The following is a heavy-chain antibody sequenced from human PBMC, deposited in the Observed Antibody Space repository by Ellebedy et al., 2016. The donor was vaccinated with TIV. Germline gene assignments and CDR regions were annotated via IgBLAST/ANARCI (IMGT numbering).Heavy chain of an antibody. CDR2: IDLGGKT. D-gene: IGHD3-22*01. J-gene: IGHJ4*02. CDR1: GGSVSSGSYY. V-gene: IGHV4-39*07. CDR3: ARLYDSSGYWDY. Sequence: MPSETLSLTCTVSGGSVSSGSYYWGWIRQPPGKGLEWIGDIDLGGKTNYNPSLKSRVTILLDKSKNQFSLRLTSVTAADTAVYYCARLYDSSGYWDYWGQGTLVTVSS.